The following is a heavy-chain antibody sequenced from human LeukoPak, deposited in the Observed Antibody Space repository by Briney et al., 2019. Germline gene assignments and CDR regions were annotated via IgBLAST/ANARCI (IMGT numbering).Heavy chain of an antibody. V-gene: IGHV1-18*01. Sequence: ASVKVSCKASGYTFTSYGISWVRQAPGQGLEWMGWISAYNGNTNYAQKLQGRVTMTTDTSTSTAYMELRSLRSDDTAVYYCARDTPYDSRPLHGYWGQGTLVTVSS. D-gene: IGHD3-22*01. CDR1: GYTFTSYG. CDR3: ARDTPYDSRPLHGY. J-gene: IGHJ4*02. CDR2: ISAYNGNT.